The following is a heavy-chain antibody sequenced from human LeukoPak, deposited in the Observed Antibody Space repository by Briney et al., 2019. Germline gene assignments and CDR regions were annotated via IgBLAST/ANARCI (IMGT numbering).Heavy chain of an antibody. CDR2: ISSSSGTV. CDR3: AGADYYYYYGMDV. V-gene: IGHV3-48*04. J-gene: IGHJ6*02. CDR1: GFTFSTYN. Sequence: GGSLRLSCAASGFTFSTYNMNWVRQAPGKGLEWVSYISSSSGTVHYADSVQGRFTISRDNAKNSLYLQMNSLRAEDTAVYYCAGADYYYYYGMDVWGQGTTVTVSS.